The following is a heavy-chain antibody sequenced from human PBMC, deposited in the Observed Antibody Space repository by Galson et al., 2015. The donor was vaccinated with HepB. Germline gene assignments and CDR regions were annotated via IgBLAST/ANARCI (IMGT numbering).Heavy chain of an antibody. V-gene: IGHV2-70*11. Sequence: PALVKPTQTLTLTCTFSGFSLSTSGMCVSWIRQPPGKALEWLARIDWDDDKYYSTSLKTRLTISKDTSKNQVVLIMTNMDPVDTATYYCAHITWELPRPKYFDYWGQGTLVTVSS. CDR1: GFSLSTSGMC. D-gene: IGHD1-26*01. CDR2: IDWDDDK. CDR3: AHITWELPRPKYFDY. J-gene: IGHJ4*02.